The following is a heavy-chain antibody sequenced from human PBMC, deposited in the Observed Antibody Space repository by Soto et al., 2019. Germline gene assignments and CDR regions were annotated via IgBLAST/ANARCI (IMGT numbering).Heavy chain of an antibody. CDR3: ASGIQLWLRRINNGYSG. D-gene: IGHD5-18*01. CDR1: GGTFSTYA. V-gene: IGHV1-69*12. Sequence: QVQMVQSGAEVKKPESSVKVSCKAPGGTFSTYAISWVRQAPGQGLEWMGGIIPMFGTANYAQRFQDRVTSNADESTNTVYMELRSLTSEDTAVYFCASGIQLWLRRINNGYSGWGQGTLVTVSS. J-gene: IGHJ4*02. CDR2: IIPMFGTA.